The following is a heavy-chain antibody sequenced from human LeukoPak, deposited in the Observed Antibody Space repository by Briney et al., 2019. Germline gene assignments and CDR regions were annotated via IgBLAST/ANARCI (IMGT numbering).Heavy chain of an antibody. J-gene: IGHJ4*02. CDR3: TRCLVSGSYDAEGYYFDY. CDR2: IRSRAYGGTT. Sequence: PGGSLRLSCTASGFTFGDYAMSWFRQAPGKGLEWVGFIRSRAYGGTTEYAASVKGSFTISRDDSKSIAYLQMNSLKTEDTAVYYCTRCLVSGSYDAEGYYFDYWGQGTLVTVSS. V-gene: IGHV3-49*03. CDR1: GFTFGDYA. D-gene: IGHD1-26*01.